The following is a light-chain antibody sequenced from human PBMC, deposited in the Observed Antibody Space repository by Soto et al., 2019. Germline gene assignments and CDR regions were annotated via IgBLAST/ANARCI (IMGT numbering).Light chain of an antibody. CDR3: TSYTRTNTRV. V-gene: IGLV2-14*01. CDR2: EVK. CDR1: SSDVGYYDY. Sequence: QSVLTQPASVSGSPGQSITISCTGSSSDVGYYDYVSWFQQHPGTAPKLIIYEVKNRPSGVSNRFSGSKSGNTASLTISGLQAEDEADYYCTSYTRTNTRVFGGGTKLTVL. J-gene: IGLJ3*02.